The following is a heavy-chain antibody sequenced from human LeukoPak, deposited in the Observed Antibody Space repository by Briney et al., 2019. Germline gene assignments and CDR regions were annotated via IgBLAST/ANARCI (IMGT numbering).Heavy chain of an antibody. J-gene: IGHJ6*02. CDR1: GFTFSRYS. V-gene: IGHV3-21*01. Sequence: GGSLRLSCAASGFTFSRYSMNWVRQAPGKGLEWVSFISSSSNYIYYADSVKGRFTISRDNAKNSLYLQMNSLRAEDTAVYYCARDSIRGDFWSGYYTGLYYYYYGMDVWGQGTTVTVSS. D-gene: IGHD3-3*01. CDR2: ISSSSNYI. CDR3: ARDSIRGDFWSGYYTGLYYYYYGMDV.